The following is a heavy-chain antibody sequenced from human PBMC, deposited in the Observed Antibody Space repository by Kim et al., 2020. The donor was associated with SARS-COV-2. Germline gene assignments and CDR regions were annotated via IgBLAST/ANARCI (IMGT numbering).Heavy chain of an antibody. CDR3: AKGFPTYYYDSSGYYLPDY. D-gene: IGHD3-22*01. Sequence: GQFTISRDNTKNTLYLQMNSLRAEDTAVYYCAKGFPTYYYDSSGYYLPDYWGQGTLVTVSS. V-gene: IGHV3-23*01. J-gene: IGHJ4*02.